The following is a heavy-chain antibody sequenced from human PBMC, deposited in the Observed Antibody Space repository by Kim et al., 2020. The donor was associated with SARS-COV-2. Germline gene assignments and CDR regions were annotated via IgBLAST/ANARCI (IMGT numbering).Heavy chain of an antibody. CDR2: INAYNGNT. D-gene: IGHD1-26*01. V-gene: IGHV1-18*01. Sequence: ASVKVSCKASGYTFTSYGISWVRQAPGQGLEWMGWINAYNGNTNYAQKLQGRVTMTTDTSTSTAYMELRSLRSDDTAVFYCARAHPYYDCDFDLWGRGTLVTVSS. J-gene: IGHJ2*01. CDR3: ARAHPYYDCDFDL. CDR1: GYTFTSYG.